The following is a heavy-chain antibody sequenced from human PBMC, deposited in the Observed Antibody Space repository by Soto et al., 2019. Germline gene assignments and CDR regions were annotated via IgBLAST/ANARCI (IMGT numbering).Heavy chain of an antibody. CDR1: GYTFTSYG. CDR2: XSXXNXXX. V-gene: IGHV1-18*04. D-gene: IGHD5-18*01. J-gene: IGHJ4*02. CDR3: ARGSYGPQLDFDY. Sequence: ASVKVSCKASGYTFTSYGISWVRQAPGQGLEXMGXXSXXNXXXXXAXXRQGRVTMTTDTSTSTAYMELRSLRSDETAVYYCARGSYGPQLDFDYWGQGTLVTVSS.